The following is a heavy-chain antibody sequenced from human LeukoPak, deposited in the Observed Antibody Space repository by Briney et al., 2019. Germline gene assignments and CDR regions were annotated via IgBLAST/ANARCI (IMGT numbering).Heavy chain of an antibody. D-gene: IGHD7-27*01. V-gene: IGHV6-1*01. CDR3: AGAPWGPFDF. CDR1: GDSVSSNSAA. Sequence: SQTLSLTCAISGDSVSSNSAAWNWIRQSPSRGLEWLGRTYYRSKWYNDYAVSVKSRITINPDTSKNQFSLKLTSVTAADTALYYCAGAPWGPFDFWGQGTLVTVSS. J-gene: IGHJ4*02. CDR2: TYYRSKWYN.